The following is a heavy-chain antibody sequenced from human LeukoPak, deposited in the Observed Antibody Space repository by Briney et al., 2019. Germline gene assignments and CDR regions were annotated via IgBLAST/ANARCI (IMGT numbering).Heavy chain of an antibody. V-gene: IGHV4-34*01. D-gene: IGHD6-19*01. CDR2: IKHSGST. Sequence: KPSETLSLTCAVYGGSLSGYYWSWIRQPPGKELEWIGEIKHSGSTNYNPSLKSRVTISVDTSKNQFSLKLSSVTAADTAVYYCARGLDSSGPGSYFDYWGQGTLVTVSS. J-gene: IGHJ4*02. CDR3: ARGLDSSGPGSYFDY. CDR1: GGSLSGYY.